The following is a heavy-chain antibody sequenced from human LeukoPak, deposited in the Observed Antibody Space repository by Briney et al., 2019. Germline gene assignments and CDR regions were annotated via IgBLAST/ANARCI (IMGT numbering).Heavy chain of an antibody. Sequence: PKASVKVSCTASGYTFSDYYIHWLRQAPGQGLEWMGWINPKSGVTNFAQYFQGRVTMTRDTSSTTVYMELTRLRSDDTAVYYCARAGYSGYGHVLANDYWGQGTLVTVSS. J-gene: IGHJ4*02. CDR3: ARAGYSGYGHVLANDY. V-gene: IGHV1-2*02. CDR2: INPKSGVT. D-gene: IGHD5-12*01. CDR1: GYTFSDYY.